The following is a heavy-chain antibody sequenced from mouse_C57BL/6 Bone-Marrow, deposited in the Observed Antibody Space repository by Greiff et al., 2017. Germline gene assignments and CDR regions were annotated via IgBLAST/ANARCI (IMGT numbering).Heavy chain of an antibody. D-gene: IGHD3-2*02. CDR1: GYTFTSYG. V-gene: IGHV1-81*01. CDR3: ANLDSSVHFDY. Sequence: QVQLQQSGAELARSGASVKLSCKASGYTFTSYGISWVKQRTGQGLEWIGEIYPRSGNTYYNEKFKGKATLTAAKSSSTAYMELRSLTSEDSAVYFCANLDSSVHFDYWGQGTTLTVSS. CDR2: IYPRSGNT. J-gene: IGHJ2*01.